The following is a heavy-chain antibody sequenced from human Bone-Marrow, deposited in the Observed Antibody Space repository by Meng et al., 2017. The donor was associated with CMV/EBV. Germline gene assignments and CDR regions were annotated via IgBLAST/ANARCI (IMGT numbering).Heavy chain of an antibody. D-gene: IGHD6-19*01. V-gene: IGHV1-69*01. CDR2: IIPIFGTA. CDR3: ARDSVAPWGWFDP. CDR1: GGTFSSYA. Sequence: KASGGTFSSYAISWVRQAPGQGLEWMGGIIPIFGTANYEQKFQGRVTITADESTSTAYMELSSLRSEDTAVYYCARDSVAPWGWFDPWGQGTLVTVSS. J-gene: IGHJ5*02.